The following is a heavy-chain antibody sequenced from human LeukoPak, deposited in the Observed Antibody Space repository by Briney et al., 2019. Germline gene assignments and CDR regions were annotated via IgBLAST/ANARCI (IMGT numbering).Heavy chain of an antibody. D-gene: IGHD5-12*01. V-gene: IGHV4-39*07. CDR2: IYYSGTT. Sequence: SETLSLTCTVSGGSISSSSYYWGWIRQPPGKGLEWVGSIYYSGTTYYNPSLKSRVTISVDTSKNQFSLRLSSVTAADTAVYYCARVGYSGYDNRGSFDYWGQGTLVTVSS. CDR3: ARVGYSGYDNRGSFDY. J-gene: IGHJ4*02. CDR1: GGSISSSSYY.